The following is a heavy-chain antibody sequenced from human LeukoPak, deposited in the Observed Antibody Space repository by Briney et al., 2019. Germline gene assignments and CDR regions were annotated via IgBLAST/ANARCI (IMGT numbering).Heavy chain of an antibody. D-gene: IGHD2-21*01. CDR2: INPNNGGT. J-gene: IGHJ5*02. CDR3: ARADRLHGGPYLIGP. CDR1: GYSFTDYY. Sequence: ASVKVSCKTSGYSFTDYYLHWARQAPGQGLEWMGWINPNNGGTSSAQKFQGRVTMTRDTSITTVYMEVTWLTSDDTAIYYCARADRLHGGPYLIGPWGQGTLVTVSS. V-gene: IGHV1-2*02.